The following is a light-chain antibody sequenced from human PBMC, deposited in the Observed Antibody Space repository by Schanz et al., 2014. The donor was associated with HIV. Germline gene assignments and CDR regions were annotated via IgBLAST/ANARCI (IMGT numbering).Light chain of an antibody. J-gene: IGLJ3*02. CDR2: GSS. V-gene: IGLV1-40*01. Sequence: QSVLTQPPSVSGAPGQRVTISCTGSSSNIGANYDAHWYQQLPGTAPKVLVYGSSNRPSGVPARFSGSKSGTSASLAISGLRSEDEADYYCAAWDDSLSGWVFGGGTKLTVL. CDR3: AAWDDSLSGWV. CDR1: SSNIGANYD.